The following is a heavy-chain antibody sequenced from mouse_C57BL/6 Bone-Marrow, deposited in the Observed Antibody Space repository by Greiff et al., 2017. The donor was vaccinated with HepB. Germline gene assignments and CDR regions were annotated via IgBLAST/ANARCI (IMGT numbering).Heavy chain of an antibody. V-gene: IGHV7-1*01. D-gene: IGHD2-3*01. J-gene: IGHJ4*01. Sequence: EVKVVESGGGLVQSGRSLRLSCATSGFTFSDFYMEWVRQAPGKGLEWIAASRNKANDYTTEYSASVKGRFIVSRDTSQSILYLQMNALRAEDTAIYYCARDEDGYCAMDYWGQGTSVTVSS. CDR1: GFTFSDFY. CDR2: SRNKANDYTT. CDR3: ARDEDGYCAMDY.